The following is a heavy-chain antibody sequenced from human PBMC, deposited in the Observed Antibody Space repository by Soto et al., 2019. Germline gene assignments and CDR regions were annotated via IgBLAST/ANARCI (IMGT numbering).Heavy chain of an antibody. Sequence: ASETLSLTCAVSGYSIGSGYYWVCIRQPPGKGLEYVGIMYHSGSTYYNPSLKSRVTISLDTSKNQFSLKLNSVTAADTAMYYCARMWSTVVTAAYSEYWGQGTLVTVSS. CDR3: ARMWSTVVTAAYSEY. CDR2: MYHSGST. CDR1: GYSIGSGYY. V-gene: IGHV4-38-2*01. D-gene: IGHD2-15*01. J-gene: IGHJ4*02.